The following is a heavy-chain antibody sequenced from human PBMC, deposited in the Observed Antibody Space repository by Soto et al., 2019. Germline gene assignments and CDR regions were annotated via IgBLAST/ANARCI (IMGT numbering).Heavy chain of an antibody. CDR1: GFTFSSYA. CDR2: ISGSGGST. J-gene: IGHJ4*02. CDR3: AKPSVINHFRVVIKRHFDY. D-gene: IGHD3-3*01. V-gene: IGHV3-23*01. Sequence: GGSLRLSCAASGFTFSSYAMSWVRQAPGKGLEWVSAISGSGGSTYYADSVKGRFTISRDNSKNTLYLQMNSLRAEDTAVYYCAKPSVINHFRVVIKRHFDYWGQGTLVTVSS.